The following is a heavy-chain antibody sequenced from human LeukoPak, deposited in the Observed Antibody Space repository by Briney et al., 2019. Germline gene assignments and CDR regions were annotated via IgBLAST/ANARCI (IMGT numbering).Heavy chain of an antibody. J-gene: IGHJ4*02. Sequence: GGSLRLSCAASGFTFSSYAMYWVRQAPGKGLEWVSGIFGSGGSTHYADFVKGRFTISRDNSKNTVYLQMNSLRAEDTAVYYCAKTTTGYSSGRFPGWPVDYWGQGTLVTVSS. D-gene: IGHD6-19*01. CDR2: IFGSGGST. CDR3: AKTTTGYSSGRFPGWPVDY. CDR1: GFTFSSYA. V-gene: IGHV3-23*01.